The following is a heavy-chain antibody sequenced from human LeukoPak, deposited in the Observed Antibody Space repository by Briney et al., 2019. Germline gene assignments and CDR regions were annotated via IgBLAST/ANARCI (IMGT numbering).Heavy chain of an antibody. J-gene: IGHJ4*02. CDR1: GYRFTSYW. Sequence: GESLKISCKGSGYRFTSYWISWVRQMPGKGLEWMGRIDPSDSYTNYSPSFQGHVTISADKSISTAYLQWSSLKASDTAMYYCARAPYYYDSSGESWGQGTLVTVSS. CDR3: ARAPYYYDSSGES. D-gene: IGHD3-22*01. V-gene: IGHV5-10-1*01. CDR2: IDPSDSYT.